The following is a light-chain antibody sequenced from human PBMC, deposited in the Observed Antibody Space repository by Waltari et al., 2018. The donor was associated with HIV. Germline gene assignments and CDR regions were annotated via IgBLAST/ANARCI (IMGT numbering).Light chain of an antibody. V-gene: IGLV3-1*01. CDR1: KLGENY. J-gene: IGLJ2*01. Sequence: SYELTQPPSVSVSPGQPASITCSGDKLGENYTYWYQKKSGQSPVLVIYEDKKRPSGIPERFSGSNSGNTATLTISGTQAMDEADYYCQAWDTASVVFGGGTKLTVL. CDR3: QAWDTASVV. CDR2: EDK.